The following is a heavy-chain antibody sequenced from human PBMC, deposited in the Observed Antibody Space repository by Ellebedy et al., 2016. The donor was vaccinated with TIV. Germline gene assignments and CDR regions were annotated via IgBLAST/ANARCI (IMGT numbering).Heavy chain of an antibody. CDR2: ISRSSTYI. CDR3: ARSTTSTGRVY. J-gene: IGHJ4*02. D-gene: IGHD4-11*01. CDR1: GFTFSNYS. Sequence: GESLKISCAASGFTFSNYSMNWVRQPPGKGLEWVSSISRSSTYIYYADSVKGRVTISRDNAKNSLYLQMNSLRAEDTAVYYCARSTTSTGRVYWGQGTLVAVSS. V-gene: IGHV3-21*01.